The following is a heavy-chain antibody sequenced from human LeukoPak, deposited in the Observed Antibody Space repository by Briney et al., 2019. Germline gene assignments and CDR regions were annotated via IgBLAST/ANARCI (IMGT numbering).Heavy chain of an antibody. CDR3: ARAGREMATNTQIDY. J-gene: IGHJ4*02. D-gene: IGHD5-24*01. V-gene: IGHV4-4*02. CDR2: IYQRGTT. Sequence: SGTLSLTCAVSGASINSSYWWTWVRQPPGKGLEWIGEIYQRGTTNYNPSLKSRVTVSLDKSKNHFSLKLLSMTAADTAVYYCARAGREMATNTQIDYWGQGTLVTVSS. CDR1: GASINSSYW.